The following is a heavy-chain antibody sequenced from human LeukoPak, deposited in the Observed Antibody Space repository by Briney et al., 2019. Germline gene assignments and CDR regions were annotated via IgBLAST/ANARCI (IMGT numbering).Heavy chain of an antibody. Sequence: PSETLSLTCAVYGGSFSGYYWSWIRQPPGKGLEWIGEINHSGSTNYNPSLKSRVTISVDTSKNQFSLKLSSVTAADTAVYYCARVGGSWYRDAFDIWGQGTMVTVSS. V-gene: IGHV4-34*01. D-gene: IGHD6-13*01. CDR2: INHSGST. J-gene: IGHJ3*02. CDR1: GGSFSGYY. CDR3: ARVGGSWYRDAFDI.